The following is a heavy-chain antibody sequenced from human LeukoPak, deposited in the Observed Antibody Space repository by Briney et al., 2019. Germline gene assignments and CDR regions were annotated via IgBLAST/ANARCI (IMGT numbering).Heavy chain of an antibody. J-gene: IGHJ4*02. CDR2: IYYSGST. V-gene: IGHV4-59*01. D-gene: IGHD3-22*01. CDR1: GGSISSYY. Sequence: SETLSLTRTVSGGSISSYYWSWIRQPPGKGLEWIGYIYYSGSTNYNPSLKSRVTISVDTSKNQFSLKLSSVTAADTAVYYCASYSYYYDSSGYFDYWGQGTLVTVSS. CDR3: ASYSYYYDSSGYFDY.